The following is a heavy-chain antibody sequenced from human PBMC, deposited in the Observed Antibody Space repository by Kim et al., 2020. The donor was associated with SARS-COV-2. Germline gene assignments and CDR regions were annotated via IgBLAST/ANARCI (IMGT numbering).Heavy chain of an antibody. Sequence: GGSLRLSCSASRFTFSDYAMHWVRQAPGRGLEPVATVSIAGDKTYYGDSVKGRFTVSRDNSKNMQYLQMSSLRADDTAIYYCVKDVTYGYDLWGQGTLV. V-gene: IGHV3-64D*06. CDR3: VKDVTYGYDL. CDR1: RFTFSDYA. J-gene: IGHJ5*02. CDR2: VSIAGDKT. D-gene: IGHD5-18*01.